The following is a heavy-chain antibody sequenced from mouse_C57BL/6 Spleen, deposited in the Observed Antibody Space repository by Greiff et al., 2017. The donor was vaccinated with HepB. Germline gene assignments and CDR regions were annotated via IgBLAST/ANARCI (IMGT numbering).Heavy chain of an antibody. CDR2: IHPNSGST. V-gene: IGHV1-64*01. Sequence: QVQLQQPGAELVKPGASVKLSCKASGYTFTSYWMHWVKQRPGQGLEWIGMIHPNSGSTNYNEKFKSKATLTVDKSSSTAYMQLSSLTSEDSAVYYCARWDKDYYAMDYWGQGTSVTVSS. CDR1: GYTFTSYW. D-gene: IGHD1-3*01. CDR3: ARWDKDYYAMDY. J-gene: IGHJ4*01.